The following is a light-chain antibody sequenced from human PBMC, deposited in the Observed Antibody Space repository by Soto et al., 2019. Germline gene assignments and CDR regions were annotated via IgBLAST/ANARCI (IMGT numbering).Light chain of an antibody. CDR2: GAS. V-gene: IGKV3D-7*01. J-gene: IGKJ5*01. CDR1: QSISSSY. CDR3: LQDYHLPIT. Sequence: SPVTLSLSPGEGATLSCRASQSISSSYLSWYQQKPGQAPRLVIYGASTRATGIPARFSGSGRGSGTDFTLTISSLHPEDFAVYYCLQDYHLPITFGQGTRLEIK.